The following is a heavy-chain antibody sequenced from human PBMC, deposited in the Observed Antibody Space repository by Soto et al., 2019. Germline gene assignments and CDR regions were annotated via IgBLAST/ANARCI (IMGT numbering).Heavy chain of an antibody. CDR1: GFSLSTSGVG. CDR2: IYWNDDK. CDR3: VRPPRGIEAFYFDY. D-gene: IGHD3-10*01. Sequence: QITLKESAPTLVKPTQTLTLTWTFSGFSLSTSGVGVGWIRQPPGKAMECLALIYWNDDKRYSPSLKSRLTITKDPSKIQVVLTVTNMDPVDTATYYCVRPPRGIEAFYFDYWVQGTLVIVSS. J-gene: IGHJ4*02. V-gene: IGHV2-5*01.